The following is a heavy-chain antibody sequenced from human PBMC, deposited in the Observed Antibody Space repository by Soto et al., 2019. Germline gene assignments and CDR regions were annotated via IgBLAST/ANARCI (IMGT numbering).Heavy chain of an antibody. J-gene: IGHJ4*02. CDR2: ITSNGGNT. CDR1: GFTFSSYA. D-gene: IGHD3-22*01. CDR3: ARLYYLDASVHRPLDF. Sequence: GGSLRLSCAASGFTFSSYAMHWVRQAPGKGLEYVSAITSNGGNTDYASTVKGRFTISRDNSKNTLYLQMGSLRAEDMAVYYCARLYYLDASVHRPLDFWGQGILVTVSS. V-gene: IGHV3-64*01.